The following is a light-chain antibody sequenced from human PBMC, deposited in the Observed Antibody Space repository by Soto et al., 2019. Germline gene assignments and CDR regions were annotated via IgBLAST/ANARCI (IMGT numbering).Light chain of an antibody. V-gene: IGKV1-12*01. J-gene: IGKJ1*01. Sequence: DIQMTQSPSSVSASVGDRVTITCRASQDVSSWLAWYQQKPGKAPKLLIYGASTLQSGVPSRFSGTGSGTYFTLTISSLQPEDFATYFCQQANSLPRTFGQGTKVEIK. CDR3: QQANSLPRT. CDR1: QDVSSW. CDR2: GAS.